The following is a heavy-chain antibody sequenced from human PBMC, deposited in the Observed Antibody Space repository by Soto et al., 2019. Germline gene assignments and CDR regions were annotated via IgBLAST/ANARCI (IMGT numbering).Heavy chain of an antibody. J-gene: IGHJ6*02. CDR2: ISPSSGNT. V-gene: IGHV1-18*01. CDR1: GYIFFNYG. CDR3: AMVDNYVTPTPQDV. Sequence: QVQLVQSGDEVRKPGSSVKVSCKASGYIFFNYGIAWVRQAPGQGLEWMGWISPSSGNTHYASKVQGRLTMTTDTSKSTAYMDLGSLTSDDTAVYYCAMVDNYVTPTPQDVWGQGTTVTVSS. D-gene: IGHD3-16*01.